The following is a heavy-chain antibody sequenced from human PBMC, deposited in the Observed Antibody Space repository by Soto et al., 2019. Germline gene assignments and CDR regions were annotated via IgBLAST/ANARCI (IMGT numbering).Heavy chain of an antibody. V-gene: IGHV3-74*01. CDR2: INSDGSST. CDR1: GFTFSSYW. Sequence: GGSLRLSCAASGFTFSSYWMHWVRQAPGKGLVWVSRINSDGSSTSYADSVKGRFTISRDNAKNTLYLQMNSLRAEDTAVYYCAASDSSGPTGDWGQGTRVTVAS. D-gene: IGHD3-22*01. J-gene: IGHJ4*02. CDR3: AASDSSGPTGD.